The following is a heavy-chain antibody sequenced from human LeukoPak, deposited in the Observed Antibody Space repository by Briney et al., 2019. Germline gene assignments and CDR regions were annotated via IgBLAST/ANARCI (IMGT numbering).Heavy chain of an antibody. CDR3: ARIGGTGTTRYRRNWFDP. J-gene: IGHJ5*02. V-gene: IGHV4-38-2*02. CDR2: INHSGST. CDR1: GYSISSGYY. Sequence: SETLSLTCTVSGYSISSGYYWGWIRQPPGKGLEWIGEINHSGSTNYNPSLKSRVTVSVDTSKNQFSLKLSSVTAADTAVYYCARIGGTGTTRYRRNWFDPWGQGTLVTVSS. D-gene: IGHD1-1*01.